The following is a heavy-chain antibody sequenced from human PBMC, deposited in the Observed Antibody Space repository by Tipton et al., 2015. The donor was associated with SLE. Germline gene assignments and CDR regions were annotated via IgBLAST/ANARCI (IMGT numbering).Heavy chain of an antibody. CDR3: ARQTGDMDV. CDR2: IDYSGST. V-gene: IGHV4-39*07. CDR1: GGSISSSSYY. J-gene: IGHJ6*02. D-gene: IGHD3-10*01. Sequence: TLSLTCTVSGGSISSSSYYWGWIRQPPGKGLEWIGSIDYSGSTYYNPSLKSRVTISVDTSKNQFSLKLSSVTAADTAVYYCARQTGDMDVWGQGTTVTVSS.